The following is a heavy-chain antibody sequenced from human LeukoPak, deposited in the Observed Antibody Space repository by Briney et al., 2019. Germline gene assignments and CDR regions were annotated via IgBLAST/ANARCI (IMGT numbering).Heavy chain of an antibody. Sequence: PGGSLRLSCAASGLTFTTYAMNWVRQAPGRGLEWVSSISSSSSYIYYADSVKGRFTISRDNAKNSLYLQMNSLRAEDTAVYYCARDAYDSSGYSGAVDYWGQGTLVTVSS. CDR3: ARDAYDSSGYSGAVDY. J-gene: IGHJ4*02. CDR1: GLTFTTYA. V-gene: IGHV3-21*01. CDR2: ISSSSSYI. D-gene: IGHD3-22*01.